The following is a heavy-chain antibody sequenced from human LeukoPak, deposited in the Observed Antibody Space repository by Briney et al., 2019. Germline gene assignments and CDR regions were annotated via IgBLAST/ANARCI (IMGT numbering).Heavy chain of an antibody. CDR3: ARDVSDFWSGSTDY. CDR1: GFTFSSYS. D-gene: IGHD3-3*01. V-gene: IGHV3-48*02. CDR2: ISSSSTI. J-gene: IGHJ4*02. Sequence: GGSLRLSCAASGFTFSSYSMNWVRQAPGKGLEWVSYISSSSTIYYADSVKGRFTISRDNAKNSLYLQMNSLRDEDTAVYYCARDVSDFWSGSTDYWGQGTLVTVSS.